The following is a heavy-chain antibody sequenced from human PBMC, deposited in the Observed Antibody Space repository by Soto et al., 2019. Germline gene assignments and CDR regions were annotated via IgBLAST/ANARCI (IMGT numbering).Heavy chain of an antibody. V-gene: IGHV3-64*01. D-gene: IGHD1-7*01. CDR1: GFTFSSYA. Sequence: GGSLRLSCAASGFTFSSYAMHWVRQAPGKGLEYVSAISSNGGSTYYANSVKGRFTISRDNSKNTLYLQMGSLRAEDMAVYYCARIRTGTTVGDYWGQGTLVTVSS. J-gene: IGHJ4*02. CDR2: ISSNGGST. CDR3: ARIRTGTTVGDY.